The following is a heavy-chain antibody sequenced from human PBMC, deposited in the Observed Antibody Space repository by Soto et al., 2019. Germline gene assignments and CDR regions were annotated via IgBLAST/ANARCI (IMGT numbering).Heavy chain of an antibody. CDR2: INAGNGNT. J-gene: IGHJ6*02. CDR1: GYTFTSYA. Sequence: ASVKVFCKASGYTFTSYAMHWVRQAPGQRLEWMGWINAGNGNTKYSQKFQGRVTMTRDTSVSTAYMELSRLRSDDTAVYYCARDPATIPLGEQGPGYGGMDAWGQGTTVTVSS. V-gene: IGHV1-3*01. CDR3: ARDPATIPLGEQGPGYGGMDA. D-gene: IGHD4-17*01.